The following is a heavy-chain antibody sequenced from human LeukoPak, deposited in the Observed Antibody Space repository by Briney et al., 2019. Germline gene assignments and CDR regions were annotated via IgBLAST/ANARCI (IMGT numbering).Heavy chain of an antibody. D-gene: IGHD6-13*01. CDR1: GGSTSSGDYY. CDR2: IYYSGST. V-gene: IGHV4-30-4*01. CDR3: ARGIAAAGTTASYYFDY. J-gene: IGHJ4*02. Sequence: SQTLSLTCTVSGGSTSSGDYYWSWIRQPPGKGLEWIGYIYYSGSTYYNPSLNSRVTISVDTSKNQFSLELSSVTAADTAVYYCARGIAAAGTTASYYFDYWGQGTLVTVSS.